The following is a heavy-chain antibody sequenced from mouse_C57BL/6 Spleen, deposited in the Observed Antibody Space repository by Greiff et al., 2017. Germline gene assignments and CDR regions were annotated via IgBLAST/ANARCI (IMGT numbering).Heavy chain of an antibody. CDR3: ARGRLRRYAMDY. V-gene: IGHV1-69*01. D-gene: IGHD2-4*01. CDR2: IDPSDSYT. J-gene: IGHJ4*01. Sequence: QVQLQQPGAELVMPGASVKLSCKASGYTFTSYWMHWVKQRPGQGLEWIGEIDPSDSYTNYNQKFKGKSTLTVDKSSSTAYMQLSSLTSEDSAVYYCARGRLRRYAMDYWGQGTSVTVSS. CDR1: GYTFTSYW.